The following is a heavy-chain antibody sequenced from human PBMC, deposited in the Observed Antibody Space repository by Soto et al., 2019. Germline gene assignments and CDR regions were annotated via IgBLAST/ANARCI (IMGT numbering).Heavy chain of an antibody. Sequence: SETLSLTCSVSGGSISSGDYYWSWIRQPAGKGLEWIGYIYYSGSTYYNPSLKSRVTISVDTSKNQFSLKLSSVTAADTAVYYCARGGVYYYDSSGYYGPTLYYYGMDVWGQGTTVTVSS. CDR2: IYYSGST. V-gene: IGHV4-30-4*01. CDR3: ARGGVYYYDSSGYYGPTLYYYGMDV. D-gene: IGHD3-22*01. J-gene: IGHJ6*02. CDR1: GGSISSGDYY.